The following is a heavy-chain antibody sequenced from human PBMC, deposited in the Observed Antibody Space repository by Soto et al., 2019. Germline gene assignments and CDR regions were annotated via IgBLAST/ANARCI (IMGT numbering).Heavy chain of an antibody. CDR1: RYSISSGYY. Sequence: PSETLSLTCAVSRYSISSGYYWGWIRQPPGKGLEWIGSIYHSGSSYYNPSLKSRATMSVDTSKNEFSLKLSSVTAADTAVYYCARALYSSWYWFDPWGQGTLVTVSS. J-gene: IGHJ5*02. CDR2: IYHSGSS. V-gene: IGHV4-38-2*01. D-gene: IGHD6-13*01. CDR3: ARALYSSWYWFDP.